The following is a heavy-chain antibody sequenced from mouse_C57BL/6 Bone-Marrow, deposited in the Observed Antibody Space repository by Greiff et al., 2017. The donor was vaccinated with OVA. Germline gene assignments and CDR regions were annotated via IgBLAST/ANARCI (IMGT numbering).Heavy chain of an antibody. CDR2: INPSTGGT. J-gene: IGHJ3*01. Sequence: EVKLPESGPELVKPGASVKISCKASGYSFTGYYMNWVKQSPEKSLEWIGEINPSTGGTTYNQKFKAKATLTVDKSSSTAYMQLKSLTSEDSAVYYCARGGASPFAYWGQGTLVTVSA. V-gene: IGHV1-42*01. CDR1: GYSFTGYY. D-gene: IGHD1-1*02. CDR3: ARGGASPFAY.